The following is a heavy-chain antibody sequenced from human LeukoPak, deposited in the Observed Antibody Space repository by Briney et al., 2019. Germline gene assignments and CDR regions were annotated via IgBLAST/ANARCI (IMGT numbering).Heavy chain of an antibody. CDR1: GFTFSDYW. V-gene: IGHV3-74*01. J-gene: IGHJ4*02. CDR2: INTDGSST. CDR3: AREKYQRGYSY. D-gene: IGHD5-18*01. Sequence: GGSLRLSCAASGFTFSDYWMHSVRQAPGKGLVWVSHINTDGSSTTYADSVKGRFTISRDNAKNTLYLQMNSLRAEDTAVYYCAREKYQRGYSYWGQGTLVTVSS.